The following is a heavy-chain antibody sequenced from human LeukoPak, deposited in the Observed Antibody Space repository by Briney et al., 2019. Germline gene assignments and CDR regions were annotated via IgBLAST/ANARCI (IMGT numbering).Heavy chain of an antibody. J-gene: IGHJ3*02. CDR3: ASEDSSSPSAFDI. CDR1: GYSISSGYY. V-gene: IGHV4-38-2*01. CDR2: IYHSGST. D-gene: IGHD6-6*01. Sequence: SETLSLTCAVSGYSISSGYYWGWIRPPPGKGLEWIGSIYHSGSTYYNPSLKSRVTISVDTSKNQFSLRLSSVTAADTAVYYCASEDSSSPSAFDIWGQGTMVTVSS.